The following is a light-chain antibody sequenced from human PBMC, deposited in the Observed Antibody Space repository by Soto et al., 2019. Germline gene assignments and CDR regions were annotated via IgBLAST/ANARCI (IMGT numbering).Light chain of an antibody. CDR3: MLCVATGVWV. Sequence: QAVVTQEASFSVSPGGTVTLTCGLHSGSVSTSHYPSWYQQTPGQPPRTLILNIESRPSGVPERFSGTIIGRRAALTITGAQSEDESDYYCMLCVATGVWVFGGGTKLTVL. CDR2: NIE. V-gene: IGLV8-61*01. CDR1: SGSVSTSHY. J-gene: IGLJ3*02.